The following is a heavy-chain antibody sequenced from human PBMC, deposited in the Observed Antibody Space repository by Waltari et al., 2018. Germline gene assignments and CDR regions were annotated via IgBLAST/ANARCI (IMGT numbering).Heavy chain of an antibody. CDR1: GGSISTYY. J-gene: IGHJ4*02. Sequence: QVQLQESGPGLVKPSETLSLTCTVSGGSISTYYWSWIRQPPGKGLEWIGYILYSGSNNYNPSLKSRVNISVDTSKNKLSLRLSPVTAADTAVYYCAASQYYYDDSGYQDFWGQGTLVTVSS. V-gene: IGHV4-59*01. CDR3: AASQYYYDDSGYQDF. D-gene: IGHD3-22*01. CDR2: ILYSGSN.